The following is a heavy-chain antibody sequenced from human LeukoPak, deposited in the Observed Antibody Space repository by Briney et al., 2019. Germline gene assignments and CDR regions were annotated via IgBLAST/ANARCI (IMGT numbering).Heavy chain of an antibody. J-gene: IGHJ4*02. CDR3: AKDTPWLVFDY. Sequence: GGSLRLSCAASGFTVSSNYMSWVRQAPGKGLEWVSVIYSGGSTYYADSVKGRFTISRDNSKNTLYLQMNSLRAEDTAVYYCAKDTPWLVFDYWGQGTLVTVSS. D-gene: IGHD5-12*01. CDR2: IYSGGST. CDR1: GFTVSSNY. V-gene: IGHV3-66*01.